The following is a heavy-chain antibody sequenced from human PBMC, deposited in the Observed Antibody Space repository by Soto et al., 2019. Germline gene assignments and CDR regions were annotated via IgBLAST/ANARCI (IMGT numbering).Heavy chain of an antibody. Sequence: QVQLVQSGAEVKKPGASVKVSCKASGYTFTGYYMHWVRQAPGQGLEWMGWINPNSGGTNYAQKFQGRVTMTRDTSISTAYMELSRLRSDDTAVYYCASTPEYCSGGSCYSNWFDPWGQGTLVTVSS. D-gene: IGHD2-15*01. CDR3: ASTPEYCSGGSCYSNWFDP. V-gene: IGHV1-2*02. CDR2: INPNSGGT. CDR1: GYTFTGYY. J-gene: IGHJ5*02.